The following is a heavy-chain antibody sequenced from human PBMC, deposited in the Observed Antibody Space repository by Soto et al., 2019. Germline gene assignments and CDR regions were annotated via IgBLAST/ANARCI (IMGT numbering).Heavy chain of an antibody. CDR3: AKDRGVRAYYYYYGMDV. D-gene: IGHD6-6*01. J-gene: IGHJ6*02. V-gene: IGHV3-9*01. Sequence: EGHLAESGGGLVQPGRSLRLSCAASGFTFSDYAMHWVRQVPGKGLEWISGISWNGGSIGYADSIKGRFIIARANAKNSLYLKMYSLSLEDTALYYCAKDRGVRAYYYYYGMDVWGQGTTVTVSS. CDR2: ISWNGGSI. CDR1: GFTFSDYA.